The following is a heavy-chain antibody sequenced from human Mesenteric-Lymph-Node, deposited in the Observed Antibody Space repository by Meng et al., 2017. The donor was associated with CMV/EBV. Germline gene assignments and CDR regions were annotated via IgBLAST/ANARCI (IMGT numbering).Heavy chain of an antibody. Sequence: LSCAASGFTFSSYWMSWVRQAPGKGLEWVANIKQDGSEKYYVDSVKGRFTISRDNAKNSLYLQMNSLRAEDTAVYYCARDSRRGYSYPWGQGTLVTVSS. D-gene: IGHD5-18*01. J-gene: IGHJ5*02. CDR1: GFTFSSYW. CDR3: ARDSRRGYSYP. V-gene: IGHV3-7*01. CDR2: IKQDGSEK.